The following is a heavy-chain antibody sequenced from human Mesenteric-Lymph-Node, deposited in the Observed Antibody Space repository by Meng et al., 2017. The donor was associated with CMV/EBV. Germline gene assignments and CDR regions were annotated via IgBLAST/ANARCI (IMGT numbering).Heavy chain of an antibody. J-gene: IGHJ6*02. CDR3: ARNPYYYGVDV. Sequence: SETLSLTCSVSGGSMSSYYWSWIRQPPGKGLEWIGHIYYSGSTTYNPSLKTRVTISINTSGNQFSLNLTSVTAADTAVYYCARNPYYYGVDVWGQGTTVTVSS. D-gene: IGHD1-14*01. CDR2: IYYSGST. V-gene: IGHV4-59*01. CDR1: GGSMSSYY.